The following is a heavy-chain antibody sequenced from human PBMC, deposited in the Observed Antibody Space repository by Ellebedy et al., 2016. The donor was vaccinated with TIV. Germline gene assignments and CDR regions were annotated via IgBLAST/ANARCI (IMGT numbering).Heavy chain of an antibody. CDR1: GGSFSGYY. Sequence: MPSETLSLTCAVYGGSFSGYYWSWIRQPPGKGLEWIGEINHSGSTNYNPSLKSRVTISVDASKNQFSLKLSSVTAADTAVYYCARGPTSVVVVPAALFDYWGQGTLVTVSS. J-gene: IGHJ4*02. D-gene: IGHD2-2*01. CDR2: INHSGST. CDR3: ARGPTSVVVVPAALFDY. V-gene: IGHV4-34*01.